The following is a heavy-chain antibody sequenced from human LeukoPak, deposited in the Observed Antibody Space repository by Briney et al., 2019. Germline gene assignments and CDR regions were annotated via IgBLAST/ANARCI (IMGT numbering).Heavy chain of an antibody. CDR3: TRDRITMIVVAADDAFDI. D-gene: IGHD3-22*01. V-gene: IGHV3-49*03. Sequence: GGSLRLSCTASGFTFGDYAMSWFRQAPGKGLDWVGFIRSKAYGGTTEYAASVKGRFTISRDDSKSIAYLQMNSLKTEDTAVYYCTRDRITMIVVAADDAFDIWGQGTMVTVSS. CDR2: IRSKAYGGTT. CDR1: GFTFGDYA. J-gene: IGHJ3*02.